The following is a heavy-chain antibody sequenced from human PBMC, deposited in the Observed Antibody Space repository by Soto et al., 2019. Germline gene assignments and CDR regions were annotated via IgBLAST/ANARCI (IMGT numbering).Heavy chain of an antibody. CDR3: ARKSGYSYGWDYFDY. CDR2: IWYDGRNK. J-gene: IGHJ4*02. D-gene: IGHD5-18*01. Sequence: QVQLVESGGGVVQPGRSLRLSCAASGFTFSSYGMHWVRQAPGKGLEWVAVIWYDGRNKYYADSVKGRFTISRDNSKNTLYLQMNSLRAEDTAVYYCARKSGYSYGWDYFDYWGQGTLVTVSS. CDR1: GFTFSSYG. V-gene: IGHV3-33*01.